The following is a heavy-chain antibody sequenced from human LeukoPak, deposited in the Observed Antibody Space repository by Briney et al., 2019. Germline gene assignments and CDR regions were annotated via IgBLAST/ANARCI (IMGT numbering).Heavy chain of an antibody. J-gene: IGHJ5*02. D-gene: IGHD6-13*01. CDR1: GGSISSYY. CDR2: IYYSGST. V-gene: IGHV4-59*12. CDR3: ARKQLVDNWFDP. Sequence: SETLSLTCTVSGGSISSYYWSWIRQPPGKGLEWIGYIYYSGSTNYNPSLKSRVTISVDKSKNQFSLKLSSVTAADTAVYYCARKQLVDNWFDPWGQGTLVTVSS.